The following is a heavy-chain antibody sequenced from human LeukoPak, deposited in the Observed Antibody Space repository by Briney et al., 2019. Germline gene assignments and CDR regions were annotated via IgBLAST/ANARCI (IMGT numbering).Heavy chain of an antibody. CDR2: ISSTGGTA. CDR3: ARGLSSWYFDY. Sequence: GGSLRLSCAASGFTFSSFGMSWVRQAPGKGLEWVSAISSTGGTAYYADSVKGRFTISRDNAKNSLYLQMNSLRAEDTAVYYCARGLSSWYFDYWGQGTLVTVSS. CDR1: GFTFSSFG. V-gene: IGHV3-21*01. J-gene: IGHJ4*02. D-gene: IGHD6-13*01.